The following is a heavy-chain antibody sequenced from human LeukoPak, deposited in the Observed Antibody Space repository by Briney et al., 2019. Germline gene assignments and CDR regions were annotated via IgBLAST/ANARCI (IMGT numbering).Heavy chain of an antibody. CDR2: ISPSGGST. CDR1: GYTFTSNY. D-gene: IGHD5-18*01. J-gene: IGHJ3*02. Sequence: ASVKVSCKAFGYTFTSNYMHWVRQAPGQGPEWMGVISPSGGSTTYAQKFQGRVTLTRDMSTSTDYLELSSLRSEDTAVYYCARDFVDTDMGYVGFGSAFDIWGQGTIVTVSS. V-gene: IGHV1-46*01. CDR3: ARDFVDTDMGYVGFGSAFDI.